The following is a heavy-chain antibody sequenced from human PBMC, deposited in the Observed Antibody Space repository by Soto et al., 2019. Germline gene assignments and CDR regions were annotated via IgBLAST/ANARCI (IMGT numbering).Heavy chain of an antibody. D-gene: IGHD2-15*01. J-gene: IGHJ4*02. V-gene: IGHV1-69*13. CDR2: YTPIFGST. Sequence: SVKVSCKAPGGTFSSDTINWVRQAPGQGLEWMGGYTPIFGSTNNAQKFRGRVTFTADVSTSTVYMDLSSLRTEDTAVYYCAREAKGVVAYYFDYWGQGTLVTVSS. CDR1: GGTFSSDT. CDR3: AREAKGVVAYYFDY.